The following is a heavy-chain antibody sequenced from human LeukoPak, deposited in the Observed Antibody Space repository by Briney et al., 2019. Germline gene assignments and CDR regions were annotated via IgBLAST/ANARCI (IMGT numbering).Heavy chain of an antibody. CDR1: GGSISSGGYY. CDR3: ARSPTPGISYYYGSGGYFDY. J-gene: IGHJ4*02. V-gene: IGHV4-31*03. D-gene: IGHD3-10*01. Sequence: TSQTLSLTCTVSGGSISSGGYYWSWIRQHPGKGLEWIGYIYYSGSTYYNPSLKSRVTISVDTSKNQFSLKLSSVTAADTAVYYCARSPTPGISYYYGSGGYFDYWGQGTLVTVSS. CDR2: IYYSGST.